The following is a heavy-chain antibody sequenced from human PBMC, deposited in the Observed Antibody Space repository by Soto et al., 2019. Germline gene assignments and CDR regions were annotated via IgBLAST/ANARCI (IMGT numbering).Heavy chain of an antibody. Sequence: PGGSLRLSCAASGFTFSSYSMNWVRQAPGKGLEWVSYISSSSSTIYYADSVKGRFTISRDNAKNSLYLLMNSLRAEDTAVYYCARDRPGYSYGLDYWGQGTLVTVSS. D-gene: IGHD5-18*01. CDR1: GFTFSSYS. V-gene: IGHV3-48*01. CDR3: ARDRPGYSYGLDY. J-gene: IGHJ4*02. CDR2: ISSSSSTI.